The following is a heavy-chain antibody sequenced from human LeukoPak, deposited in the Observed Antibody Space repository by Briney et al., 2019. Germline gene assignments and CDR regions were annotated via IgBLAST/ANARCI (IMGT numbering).Heavy chain of an antibody. CDR2: IYTSGST. V-gene: IGHV4-4*07. J-gene: IGHJ4*02. CDR1: GCSISSYY. Sequence: SETLSLTCTVSGCSISSYYWSWIRQPAGKGLEWIGRIYTSGSTNYNPSLKSRVTMSVDTSKNQFSLKLSSVTAADTAVYYCASTHYDFWSGYPVSFDYWGQGTLVTVSS. D-gene: IGHD3-3*01. CDR3: ASTHYDFWSGYPVSFDY.